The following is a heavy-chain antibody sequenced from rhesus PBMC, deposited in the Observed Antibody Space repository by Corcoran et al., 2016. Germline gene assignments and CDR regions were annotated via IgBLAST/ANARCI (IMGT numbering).Heavy chain of an antibody. V-gene: IGHV4S7*01. D-gene: IGHD3-16*01. CDR2: IYGSSGNT. CDR3: ARNPPGDYSGSYSFDY. Sequence: QVQLQESGPGLVKPSETLSLTCGVSGGSISSGYGWSWIRQPPGKGLEWFGDIYGSSGNTYYKPSLKRRVTISKDTSKDQCSLKLGSVTAADTAVYYCARNPPGDYSGSYSFDYWGQGVLGTVSS. J-gene: IGHJ4*01. CDR1: GGSISSGYG.